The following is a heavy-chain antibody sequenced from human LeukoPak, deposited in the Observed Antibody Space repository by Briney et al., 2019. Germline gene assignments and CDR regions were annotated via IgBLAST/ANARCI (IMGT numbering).Heavy chain of an antibody. V-gene: IGHV1-2*04. CDR1: GHPFTGSY. CDR2: INPNGGGT. Sequence: APVKPSCTAAGHPFTGSYIHWVRQAPGQGLEWWGWINPNGGGTKYAQRFQDWVTMTRDTSISTAYMGLSRLRSDDTAVYYCARGVENYDSSGFYSIWFDPWGQGTLVTVSS. D-gene: IGHD3-22*01. J-gene: IGHJ5*02. CDR3: ARGVENYDSSGFYSIWFDP.